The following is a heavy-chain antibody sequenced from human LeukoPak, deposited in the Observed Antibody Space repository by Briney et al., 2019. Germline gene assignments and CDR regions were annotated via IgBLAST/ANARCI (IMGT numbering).Heavy chain of an antibody. CDR2: ISYDGSNK. CDR1: GFTFSSYG. J-gene: IGHJ3*02. Sequence: GGSLRLSCAASGFTFSSYGMHWVRQAPGKGLEWVAVISYDGSNKYYADSVKGRFTISRDNSKNTLYLQMNSLRAEDTAVYYCAKGDQTPYDSSNDDAFDIWGQGTMVTVSS. CDR3: AKGDQTPYDSSNDDAFDI. D-gene: IGHD3-22*01. V-gene: IGHV3-30*18.